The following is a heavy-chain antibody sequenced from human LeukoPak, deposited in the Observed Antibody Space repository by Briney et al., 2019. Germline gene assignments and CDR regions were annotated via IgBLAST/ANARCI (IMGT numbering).Heavy chain of an antibody. D-gene: IGHD2-2*01. CDR3: ARDVGEYCSSVSCYASVY. CDR1: GYTFTGYY. J-gene: IGHJ4*02. V-gene: IGHV1-2*02. CDR2: INPSSGGT. Sequence: ASVKVSCKASGYTFTGYYMHWVRRAPGQGLEWMGWINPSSGGTNYAQKFQGRVTMTRDTSISTAYMELSRLRSDDTAVYYCARDVGEYCSSVSCYASVYWGQGTLVTVSS.